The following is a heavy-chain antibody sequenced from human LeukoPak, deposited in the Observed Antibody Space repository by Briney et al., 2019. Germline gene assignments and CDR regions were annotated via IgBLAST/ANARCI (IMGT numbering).Heavy chain of an antibody. V-gene: IGHV4-30-4*01. CDR3: ARVGYYYDSSGYYPTFDY. CDR2: IYYSGST. D-gene: IGHD3-22*01. CDR1: GGSISSGDYY. Sequence: PSETLSLTCTVSGGSISSGDYYWSWIRQPPGKGLEWIGYIYYSGSTYYNPSLKSRATISVDTSKNQFSLKLSSVTAADTAVYYCARVGYYYDSSGYYPTFDYWGQGTLVTVSS. J-gene: IGHJ4*02.